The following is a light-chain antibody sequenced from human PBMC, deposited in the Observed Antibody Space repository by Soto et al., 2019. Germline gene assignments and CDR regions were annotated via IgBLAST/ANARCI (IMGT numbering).Light chain of an antibody. CDR3: RSYTSSIRRAV. CDR2: DVS. V-gene: IGLV2-14*01. CDR1: SSDIGDYNY. Sequence: QSALTQPASVSGSPGQSITISCNGTSSDIGDYNYVSWYQHHPGKAPKLMIYDVSNRPSGISNRFFGSKSGNTASLTISGLQAEDEANYYCRSYTSSIRRAVFGGGTKLTVL. J-gene: IGLJ3*02.